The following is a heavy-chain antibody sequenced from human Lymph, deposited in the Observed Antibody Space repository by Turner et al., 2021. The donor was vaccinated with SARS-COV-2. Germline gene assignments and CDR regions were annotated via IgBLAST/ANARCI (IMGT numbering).Heavy chain of an antibody. V-gene: IGHV3-53*01. D-gene: IGHD4-17*01. J-gene: IGHJ4*02. Sequence: EVQLVESGGGLIQPGGSLRLSCAASDFTVSSTYMRWVRQAPGKGVEWVSIIYSGGSTYYADSVKGRFTISRDNSKNTLYLQMNSLRAEDTAVYYCARVLPYGDYFDYWGQGTLVTVSS. CDR2: IYSGGST. CDR1: DFTVSSTY. CDR3: ARVLPYGDYFDY.